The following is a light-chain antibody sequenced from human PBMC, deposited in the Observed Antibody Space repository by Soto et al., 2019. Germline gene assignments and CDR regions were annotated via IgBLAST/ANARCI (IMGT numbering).Light chain of an antibody. CDR2: DAS. J-gene: IGKJ2*01. V-gene: IGKV1-9*01. CDR1: QDIRQH. Sequence: IQLTQSPSSLSASVGDRVTITCRASQDIRQHLAWYQQKPGEAPKLLIYDASTLHSGVPSRFSGRGSGTDFTLTISSLQPADFVTYFCQQLNVYPRTFGQGTKLEIK. CDR3: QQLNVYPRT.